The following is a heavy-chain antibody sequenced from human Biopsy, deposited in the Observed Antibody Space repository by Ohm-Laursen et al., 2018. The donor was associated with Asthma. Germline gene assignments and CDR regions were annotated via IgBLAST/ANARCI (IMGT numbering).Heavy chain of an antibody. CDR3: ARDAGMNLAPGHWSFDL. Sequence: SLRLSCTAFGFNLNTYTLSWVRQAPGQGLAWLSTISYDGKFKYFADSVKGRFTISRDYSKNTLYLQMNSLRLEDTGVYFCARDAGMNLAPGHWSFDLWGRGTLLTVSS. CDR1: GFNLNTYT. V-gene: IGHV3-30*04. D-gene: IGHD1-14*01. J-gene: IGHJ2*01. CDR2: ISYDGKFK.